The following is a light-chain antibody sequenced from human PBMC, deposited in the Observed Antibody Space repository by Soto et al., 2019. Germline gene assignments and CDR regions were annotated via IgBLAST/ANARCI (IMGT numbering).Light chain of an antibody. CDR3: RQYPNLLT. CDR1: QDISNY. J-gene: IGKJ4*01. Sequence: DIQMTQSPSSLSASVGDRVTITCQASQDISNYLNWYQQKPGKAPKLLIYDASNLETGVPSRFTGSGSGTAFTFTISRLAPEDAALYYCRQYPNLLTFGGGTNVEIK. CDR2: DAS. V-gene: IGKV1-33*01.